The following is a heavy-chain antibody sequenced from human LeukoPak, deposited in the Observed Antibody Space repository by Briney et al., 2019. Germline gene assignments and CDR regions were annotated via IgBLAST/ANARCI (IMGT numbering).Heavy chain of an antibody. Sequence: GGSLRLSCAASGFSLSSYSMDWVRQAPGKGLEWVSSITISSNYIYYADSVKGRFTISRDNAKNSLYLQMNSLRAEDTAVYYCARGNIAAAGTYYFDYWGQGTLVTVSS. CDR2: ITISSNYI. J-gene: IGHJ4*02. CDR1: GFSLSSYS. V-gene: IGHV3-21*01. D-gene: IGHD6-13*01. CDR3: ARGNIAAAGTYYFDY.